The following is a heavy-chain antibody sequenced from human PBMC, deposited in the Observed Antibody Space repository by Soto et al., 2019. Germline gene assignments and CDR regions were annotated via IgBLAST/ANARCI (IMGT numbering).Heavy chain of an antibody. D-gene: IGHD2-2*01. CDR3: PKGTSSNCYSSFDL. Sequence: EVHLLESGGGLGPPGGSLRLSCAASGITFTSYAMTWVRQAPGKGLECVSSISGSGDTTYYADSVKGRFTISRDNSQSTRFLRMKSLRAEDTALYYRPKGTSSNCYSSFDLCGQGTMVTVSS. CDR2: ISGSGDTT. V-gene: IGHV3-23*01. J-gene: IGHJ3*01. CDR1: GITFTSYA.